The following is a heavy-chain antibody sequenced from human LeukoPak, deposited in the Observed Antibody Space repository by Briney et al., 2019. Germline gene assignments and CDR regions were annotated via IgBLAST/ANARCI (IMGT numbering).Heavy chain of an antibody. D-gene: IGHD1-26*01. CDR3: ARDSGGSYYDYYYGMDV. Sequence: ASVKVSCKASGYTFTSYYMHWVRQAPGQGLEWMGIINPSGGRASYAQKFQGRVTMTRDTSTSTVYMELSSLRSEDTAVYYCARDSGGSYYDYYYGMDVWGQGTTVTVSS. V-gene: IGHV1-46*01. CDR1: GYTFTSYY. J-gene: IGHJ6*02. CDR2: INPSGGRA.